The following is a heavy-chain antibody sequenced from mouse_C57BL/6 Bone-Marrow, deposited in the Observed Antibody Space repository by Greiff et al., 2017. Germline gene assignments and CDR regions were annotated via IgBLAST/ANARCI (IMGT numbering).Heavy chain of an antibody. V-gene: IGHV1-59*01. J-gene: IGHJ1*03. CDR1: GYTFTSYW. Sequence: QVQLKQSGAELVRPGTSVKLSCKASGYTFTSYWMHWVKQRPGQGLEWIGVIDPSDSYTNYNQKFKGKATLTVDTSSSTAYMQRRSLTSEGSAVYYCAKGSVTTVVRYFDVWGTGTTVTVSS. CDR3: AKGSVTTVVRYFDV. D-gene: IGHD1-1*01. CDR2: IDPSDSYT.